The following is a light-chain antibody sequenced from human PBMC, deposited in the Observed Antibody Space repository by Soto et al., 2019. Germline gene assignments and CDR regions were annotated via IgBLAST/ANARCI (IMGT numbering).Light chain of an antibody. Sequence: DIQMTQSPSSLSASVGDRVTITCQASQDISNYLNWYQQKPEKAPELLIYAASTLQSGVPSRISGSGSGTDFTLTISCLQSEDCATYYCQQLRMYPSTFGGGTKVDIK. CDR1: QDISNY. CDR2: AAS. J-gene: IGKJ4*01. V-gene: IGKV1-39*01. CDR3: QQLRMYPST.